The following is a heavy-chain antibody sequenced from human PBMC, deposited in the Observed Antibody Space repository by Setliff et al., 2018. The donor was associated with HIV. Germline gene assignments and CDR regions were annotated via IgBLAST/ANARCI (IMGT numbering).Heavy chain of an antibody. CDR1: GYTFTVNH. V-gene: IGHV1-2*02. J-gene: IGHJ4*02. CDR3: ARDAGAPGRGNPLDY. D-gene: IGHD3-10*01. CDR2: ISPDSGDT. Sequence: ASVKVSCKTSGYTFTVNHLHWVRQAPGQGVEWVGKISPDSGDTFYAQKFQGRVTLTRDTSITTAYMELSTLRDDDTAVYYCARDAGAPGRGNPLDYWGQGTLGTVS.